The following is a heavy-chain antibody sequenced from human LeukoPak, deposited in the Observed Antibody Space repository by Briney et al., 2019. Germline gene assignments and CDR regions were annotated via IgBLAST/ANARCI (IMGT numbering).Heavy chain of an antibody. D-gene: IGHD1-26*01. CDR2: VSTSGGST. Sequence: GGSLRLSCAASGFTFSSHAVNWVRQAPGKGLEWVSSVSTSGGSTYYVDSVKGRFTISRDNSKNSLYLQMNSLRTEDTALYYCAKDNPRGSPFDYWGQGTLVTVSS. CDR3: AKDNPRGSPFDY. CDR1: GFTFSSHA. J-gene: IGHJ4*02. V-gene: IGHV3-23*01.